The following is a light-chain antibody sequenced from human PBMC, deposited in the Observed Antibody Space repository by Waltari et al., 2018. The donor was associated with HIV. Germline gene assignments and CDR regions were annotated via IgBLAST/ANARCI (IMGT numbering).Light chain of an antibody. CDR2: WAS. Sequence: DIVMTQSPDSLPVSLGERATINCTSSRTVFYSSDNQNYLAWYLQRPGQSPKVLIFWASTRAFGVSDRFRGSGSGTHFGLTLSSLQADDVGIYYCQQYYTVPPTFGGGTKVEI. J-gene: IGKJ4*01. CDR3: QQYYTVPPT. V-gene: IGKV4-1*01. CDR1: RTVFYSSDNQNY.